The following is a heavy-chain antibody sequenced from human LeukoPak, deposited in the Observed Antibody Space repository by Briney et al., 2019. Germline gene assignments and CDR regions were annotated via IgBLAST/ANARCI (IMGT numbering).Heavy chain of an antibody. D-gene: IGHD5-12*01. CDR2: IHPNSGAT. V-gene: IGHV1-2*02. CDR1: GYXFTTYF. CDR3: ARDMGRYSGYDYDY. J-gene: IGHJ4*02. Sequence: ASVKVSCKASGYXFTTYFMHWVRQAPGQGLEWVGWIHPNSGATHYAQKFQGRLTMTRDTSISTVYMELTRLRSDDTAVYYCARDMGRYSGYDYDYWGQGTLVTASS.